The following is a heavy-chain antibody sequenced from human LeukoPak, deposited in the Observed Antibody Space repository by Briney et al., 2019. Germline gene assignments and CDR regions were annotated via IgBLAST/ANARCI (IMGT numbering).Heavy chain of an antibody. CDR2: IRGSGGST. CDR3: AKGYSYGED. V-gene: IGHV3-23*01. Sequence: GGSLRLSCAASGFTFRSYAMSWVRQAPGKGLEWVSAIRGSGGSTYYADSVKGRFTISRDNSQNTLYLQMNSLRAEDTAVYYCAKGYSYGEDWGQGTLVTVSS. D-gene: IGHD5-18*01. J-gene: IGHJ4*02. CDR1: GFTFRSYA.